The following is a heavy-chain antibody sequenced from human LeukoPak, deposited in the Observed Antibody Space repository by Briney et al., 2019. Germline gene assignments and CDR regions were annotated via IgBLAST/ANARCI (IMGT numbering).Heavy chain of an antibody. D-gene: IGHD4-17*01. CDR3: ARGVTTCWFDP. V-gene: IGHV4-34*01. CDR2: INHSGST. CDR1: GGSFSGYY. Sequence: SETLSLTCAVYGGSFSGYYWSWIRQPPGKGLEWIGEINHSGSTNYNPSLKSRVTISVDTSKNQFSLKLSSVTAADTAVYYCARGVTTCWFDPWGQGTLVTVSS. J-gene: IGHJ5*02.